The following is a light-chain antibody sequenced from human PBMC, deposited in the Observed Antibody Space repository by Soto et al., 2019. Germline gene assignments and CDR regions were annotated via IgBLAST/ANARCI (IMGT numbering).Light chain of an antibody. CDR1: SSDVGGYNY. CDR2: DVS. J-gene: IGLJ2*01. CDR3: SSYTSSSTLVV. Sequence: QSALTQPASVSGSPGQSITISCTGTSSDVGGYNYVSWYQQHPGKAPKLMIYDVSNRPSGVSNRFSGSKSGNTASLTISGLHAADEADYYCSSYTSSSTLVVFGGGTKLTV. V-gene: IGLV2-14*01.